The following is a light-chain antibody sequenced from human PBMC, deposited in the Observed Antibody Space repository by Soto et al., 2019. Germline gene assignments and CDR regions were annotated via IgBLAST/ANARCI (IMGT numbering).Light chain of an antibody. J-gene: IGLJ2*01. CDR1: SSNIGAVFD. CDR2: GNT. CDR3: RSYDSSLSGSV. Sequence: QSVLTQPPSVSGAPGQRVTISCTGSSSNIGAVFDVHWYQQLRGTAPKLLIYGNTNRPSGVPDRFSGSKSGTSASLAITGLQAEDEADYYCRSYDSSLSGSVFGGGTKVTVL. V-gene: IGLV1-40*01.